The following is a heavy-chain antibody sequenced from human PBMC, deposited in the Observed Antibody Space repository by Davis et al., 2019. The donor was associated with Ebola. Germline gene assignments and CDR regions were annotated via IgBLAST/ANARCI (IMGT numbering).Heavy chain of an antibody. J-gene: IGHJ3*02. CDR1: GGTFSSYA. CDR2: IIPIFVTA. Sequence: SVKVSCKASGGTFSSYAISWVRQAPGQGLEWMGGIIPIFVTANYAQKFQGRVTITADESTSTAYMELSSLRSEDTAVYYCARDKKVGITANDAFDIWGQGTMVTVSS. D-gene: IGHD1-26*01. V-gene: IGHV1-69*13. CDR3: ARDKKVGITANDAFDI.